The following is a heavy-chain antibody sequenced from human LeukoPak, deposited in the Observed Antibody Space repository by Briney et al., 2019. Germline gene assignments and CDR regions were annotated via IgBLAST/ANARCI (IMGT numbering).Heavy chain of an antibody. Sequence: PSETLSLTCTVSGGSISSSSYYWGWIRQPPGKGLEWIGSIYYSGSTYYNPSLKSRVTISVDTSKNQFSLKLSSVTAADTAVYYCARVPAALYYFDYWGQGTLVTVSS. CDR1: GGSISSSSYY. V-gene: IGHV4-39*07. CDR3: ARVPAALYYFDY. CDR2: IYYSGST. J-gene: IGHJ4*02. D-gene: IGHD2-2*01.